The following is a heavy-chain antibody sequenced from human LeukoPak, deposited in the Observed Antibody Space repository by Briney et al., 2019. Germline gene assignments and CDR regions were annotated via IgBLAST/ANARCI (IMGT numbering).Heavy chain of an antibody. CDR2: ISTSSIYI. CDR1: GFTVSSYS. CDR3: ARGASVVAGSDNALDI. D-gene: IGHD6-19*01. V-gene: IGHV3-21*01. Sequence: GGSLRLSCTVSGFTVSSYSMNWVRQAPGKGLEWVSSISTSSIYIYYADSVKGRFTISRDNAKKSVHLQMNSLRAEDTAVYYCARGASVVAGSDNALDIWGQGTMVTVSS. J-gene: IGHJ3*02.